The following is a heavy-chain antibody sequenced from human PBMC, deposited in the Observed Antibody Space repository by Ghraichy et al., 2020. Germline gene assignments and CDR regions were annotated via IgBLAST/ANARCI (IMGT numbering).Heavy chain of an antibody. CDR2: ISYSGDT. J-gene: IGHJ1*01. CDR1: GGSISSYF. CDR3: AAKVGATPPRS. V-gene: IGHV4-59*01. Sequence: ETLSLSCNVSGGSISSYFWSWIRQPTGKGLEWIGHISYSGDTNYNPSLKGRVTISLDASKNQFSLKLNSVTTADTAVYYCAAKVGATPPRSWGQGTLVTVSS. D-gene: IGHD1-26*01.